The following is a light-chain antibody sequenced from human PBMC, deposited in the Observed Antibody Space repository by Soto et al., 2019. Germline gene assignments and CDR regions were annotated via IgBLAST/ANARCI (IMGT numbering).Light chain of an antibody. Sequence: EIVLTQSPVTLSLSPVERATLSCRASQSVTSNYLAWYQHKPGQAPRLLIYGASNKATGIPDRFSGSGSGTDFTLTISRLEPEDFAVYYCQQYGRSSLTFGGGTKVEIK. CDR2: GAS. V-gene: IGKV3-20*01. J-gene: IGKJ4*01. CDR1: QSVTSNY. CDR3: QQYGRSSLT.